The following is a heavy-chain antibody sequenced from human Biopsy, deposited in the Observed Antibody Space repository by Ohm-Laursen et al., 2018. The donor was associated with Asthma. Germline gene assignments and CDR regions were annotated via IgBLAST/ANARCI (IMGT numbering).Heavy chain of an antibody. D-gene: IGHD2-2*01. CDR2: IIPIFGPT. Sequence: SVKVSCKASGGTFSSYAISWVRQASGQGLEWMGRIIPIFGPTNYAQKFQGRVTISADDSTSTAYMELSSLSSEDTALYYCARGPEYVRSSGALDYWGQGTLVTVSS. J-gene: IGHJ4*02. CDR3: ARGPEYVRSSGALDY. V-gene: IGHV1-69*13. CDR1: GGTFSSYA.